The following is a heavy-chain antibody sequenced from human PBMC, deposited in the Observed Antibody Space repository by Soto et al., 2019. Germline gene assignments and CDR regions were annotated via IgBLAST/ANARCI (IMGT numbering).Heavy chain of an antibody. Sequence: QAQLEQSGGEVKKPGSSVKVSCKASRVAFSKFIVTWVRQAPGLGLEWVGGIIPIFGTANYAQKFQGRVTITADESMSTTYMEVNNLRSEDTAVYYCAKVRYSSPMGYYYGMDVWGQGTTVTVSS. V-gene: IGHV1-69*01. D-gene: IGHD6-19*01. CDR2: IIPIFGTA. CDR3: AKVRYSSPMGYYYGMDV. J-gene: IGHJ6*02. CDR1: RVAFSKFI.